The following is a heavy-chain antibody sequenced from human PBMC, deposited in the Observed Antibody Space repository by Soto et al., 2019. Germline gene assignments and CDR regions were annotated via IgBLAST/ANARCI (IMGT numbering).Heavy chain of an antibody. V-gene: IGHV3-7*01. J-gene: IGHJ4*02. CDR3: ATYGH. CDR2: IKQDGSKK. D-gene: IGHD2-21*01. Sequence: GGSLRLSCAASGFSFSTYWMNWVRQAPGKGLEWVADIKQDGSKKSYVESVKGRFTISRDNAKNSLYLQINSLRGEDTAVYYCATYGHWGQGTQVTVSS. CDR1: GFSFSTYW.